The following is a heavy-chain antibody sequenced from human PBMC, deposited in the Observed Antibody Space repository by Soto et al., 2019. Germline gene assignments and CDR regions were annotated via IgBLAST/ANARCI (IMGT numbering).Heavy chain of an antibody. CDR3: ARDRPRQSSVVATTDYYYGMDV. D-gene: IGHD2-15*01. CDR1: GFTFSSYD. V-gene: IGHV3-13*01. CDR2: IGTAGDT. Sequence: GGSLRLSCAASGFTFSSYDMHWVRQATGKGLEWVSAIGTAGDTYYPGSVKGRFTISRKNAKNPLYLQMNSLRAEDTAVYYCARDRPRQSSVVATTDYYYGMDVWGQGTTVTVSS. J-gene: IGHJ6*02.